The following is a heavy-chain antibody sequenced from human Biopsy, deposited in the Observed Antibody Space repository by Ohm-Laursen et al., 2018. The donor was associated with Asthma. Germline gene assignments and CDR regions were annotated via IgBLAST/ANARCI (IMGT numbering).Heavy chain of an antibody. V-gene: IGHV4-59*04. Sequence: GTLSLTCTVSGVSIRSYYWTWIRQPPGKGLEWIGNIYKSGQVYYNLSLKSRVTISVDTSKNQFSLQLRSVTAADTAVYYCARQKLVAAEGPFEMWGQGTMVIVSS. CDR3: ARQKLVAAEGPFEM. CDR1: GVSIRSYY. D-gene: IGHD1-26*01. J-gene: IGHJ3*02. CDR2: IYKSGQV.